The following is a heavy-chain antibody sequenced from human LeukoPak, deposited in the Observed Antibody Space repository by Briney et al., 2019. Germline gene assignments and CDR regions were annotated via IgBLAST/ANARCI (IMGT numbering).Heavy chain of an antibody. CDR2: IGGGGEST. V-gene: IGHV3-23*01. Sequence: SGGSLRLSCAASGFTFGSYAMSWVRQAPGKGLEWVSTIGGGGESTYYADSAKGRFTNSRDNSKNTVYLQMNSLRAEDTAVYYCAKVLSGSQDCWGQGTLVTVFS. CDR3: AKVLSGSQDC. D-gene: IGHD1-26*01. CDR1: GFTFGSYA. J-gene: IGHJ4*02.